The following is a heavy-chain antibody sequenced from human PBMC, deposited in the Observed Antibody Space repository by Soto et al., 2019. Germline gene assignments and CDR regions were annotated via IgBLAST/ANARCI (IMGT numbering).Heavy chain of an antibody. Sequence: GGSLSLSCAASGVHFSTYGMHWVRQAPGKGLEWVAFISNDGSNKYYADSVKGRFTISRDKSISTAYLQLNSLQASDTAMYYCARRGDKMEHFDYWGQGTLVTVSS. CDR1: GVHFSTYG. CDR3: ARRGDKMEHFDY. D-gene: IGHD1-1*01. CDR2: ISNDGSNK. V-gene: IGHV3-30*03. J-gene: IGHJ4*02.